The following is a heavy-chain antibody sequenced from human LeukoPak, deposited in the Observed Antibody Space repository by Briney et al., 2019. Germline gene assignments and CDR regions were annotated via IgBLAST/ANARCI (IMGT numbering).Heavy chain of an antibody. CDR1: GFTFSTYG. CDR2: ISGSGGST. Sequence: GGSLRLSCAASGFTFSTYGMSWVRQAPGKGLEWVSAISGSGGSTYYADSVKGRFTISRDNSKNTLYLQMNSLRAEDTALYYCAKVPCSSTSCYTVSYFDYWGQGTLVTVSS. V-gene: IGHV3-23*01. CDR3: AKVPCSSTSCYTVSYFDY. D-gene: IGHD2-2*02. J-gene: IGHJ4*02.